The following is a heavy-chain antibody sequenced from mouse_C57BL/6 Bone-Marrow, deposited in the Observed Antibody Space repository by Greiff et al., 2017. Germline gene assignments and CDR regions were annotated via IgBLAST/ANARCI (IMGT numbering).Heavy chain of an antibody. J-gene: IGHJ2*01. CDR2: FSDGGSYT. CDR1: GFTFRSYA. CDR3: ARGRDY. V-gene: IGHV5-4*01. Sequence: EVQLVESGGGLVKPGGSLKLSCAASGFTFRSYALSWVRQTPEKRLEWVATFSDGGSYTYSPDNVKGRFTISRDNDKYNLYLQVSHLKSEDTAMYYCARGRDYWGQGTTLTVSS.